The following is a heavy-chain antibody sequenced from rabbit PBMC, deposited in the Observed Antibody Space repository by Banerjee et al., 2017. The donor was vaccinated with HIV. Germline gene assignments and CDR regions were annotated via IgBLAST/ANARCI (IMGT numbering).Heavy chain of an antibody. D-gene: IGHD6-1*01. CDR1: GIDFSSYG. CDR2: IYPGFGIR. CDR3: ARDGVTGYGYASDL. J-gene: IGHJ6*01. Sequence: EQLVESGGGLVTLGGSLKLSRKASGIDFSSYGISWVRQAPGKGPEWIAYIYPGFGIRNYANSVKGRFTISSDNAQNTVFLQMTSLTASDTATYFCARDGVTGYGYASDLWGPGTLVTVS. V-gene: IGHV1S47*01.